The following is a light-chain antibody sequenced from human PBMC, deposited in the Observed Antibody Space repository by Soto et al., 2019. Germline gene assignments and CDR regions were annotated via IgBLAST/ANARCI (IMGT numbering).Light chain of an antibody. CDR1: SSNIGNNY. V-gene: IGLV1-51*01. J-gene: IGLJ7*01. CDR2: DNN. CDR3: GTWDSSLSAHAV. Sequence: QSVLTQPPSVSAAPGQKVTISCSGSSSNIGNNYVSWYQQLPGTAPNLLIYDNNKRPSGIPDRFSGSRSGTSATLGITGLRTGDEADYYCGTWDSSLSAHAVFGGGTQLTVL.